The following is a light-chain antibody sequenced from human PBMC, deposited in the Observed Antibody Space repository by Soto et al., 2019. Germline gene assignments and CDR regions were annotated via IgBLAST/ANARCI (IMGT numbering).Light chain of an antibody. CDR2: DAS. CDR1: QSISTN. V-gene: IGKV3-15*01. Sequence: EIVMTQSPATLSVSPGERVTLSCRAGQSISTNLAWYQQKLGQAPRLLIFDASTRAADIPIRFSGRGSGTDFTLTSSSAPSVEFAVYDCQQYENGPLYTVGQRTKLEI. CDR3: QQYENGPLYT. J-gene: IGKJ2*01.